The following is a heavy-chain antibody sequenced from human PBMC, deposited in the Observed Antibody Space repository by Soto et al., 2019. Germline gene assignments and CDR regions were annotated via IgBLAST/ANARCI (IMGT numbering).Heavy chain of an antibody. V-gene: IGHV1-69*13. Sequence: ASVKVSCKASGGTFSSNAINWMRQAPGQGLEWMGGIIPIFGTPNYAQKFQGRVTITADASTRTAYMELSSLKSDDTAVYFCARVPIGYCNSSSCFTRMLFDFWGQGTLVTVSS. J-gene: IGHJ4*02. D-gene: IGHD2-2*02. CDR1: GGTFSSNA. CDR3: ARVPIGYCNSSSCFTRMLFDF. CDR2: IIPIFGTP.